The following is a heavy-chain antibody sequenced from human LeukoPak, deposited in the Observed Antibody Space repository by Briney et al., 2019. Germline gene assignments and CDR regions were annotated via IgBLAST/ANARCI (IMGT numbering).Heavy chain of an antibody. Sequence: GGSLRLSCAASGFTFNDYEMNWVRQAPGKGLEWISYISRSGSSIYYADSVQGRFTISRDNAKNSLYLQVNSLRAEDTAVYYCARVKIQLWFDWGQGTLVTASS. D-gene: IGHD5-18*01. V-gene: IGHV3-48*03. CDR3: ARVKIQLWFD. CDR2: ISRSGSSI. CDR1: GFTFNDYE. J-gene: IGHJ4*02.